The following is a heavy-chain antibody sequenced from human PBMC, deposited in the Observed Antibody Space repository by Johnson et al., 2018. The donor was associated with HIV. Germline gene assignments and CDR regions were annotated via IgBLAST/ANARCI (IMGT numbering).Heavy chain of an antibody. CDR1: GFTFSSYD. Sequence: VQLVESGGGLVQPGGSLRLSCAASGFTFSSYDMHWVRQATGNGLEWVSAIGNAGDTYYPGSVKGRFTISRENAKNSLYLQMNSLRVEDTAVYYCARDPITPYERGPDAFDVWGQGTVVTVSS. D-gene: IGHD2-21*01. CDR2: IGNAGDT. V-gene: IGHV3-13*01. CDR3: ARDPITPYERGPDAFDV. J-gene: IGHJ3*01.